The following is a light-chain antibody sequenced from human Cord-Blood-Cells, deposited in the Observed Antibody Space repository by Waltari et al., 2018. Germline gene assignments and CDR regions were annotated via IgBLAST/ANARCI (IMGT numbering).Light chain of an antibody. V-gene: IGLV2-23*01. CDR2: EGS. J-gene: IGLJ3*02. CDR3: CSYAGSLWV. Sequence: QSALTQPASVSGSPGQSITISCTGTSSDVGSYNLVSWYQQHPGKAPKLMIYEGSKRPSGLSNRFSGSMSGNTASLTISGLQAEDEADYYCCSYAGSLWVFGGGTKLTVL. CDR1: SSDVGSYNL.